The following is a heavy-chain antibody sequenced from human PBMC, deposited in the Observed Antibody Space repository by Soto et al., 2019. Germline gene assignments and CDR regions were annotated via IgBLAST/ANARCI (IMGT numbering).Heavy chain of an antibody. CDR3: ARGGWAGTTDYYYYGMDV. CDR2: IYYSGST. CDR1: GGSISSGDYY. J-gene: IGHJ6*02. V-gene: IGHV4-30-4*01. Sequence: PSETLSLTCTVSGGSISSGDYYWSWIRQSPGMGLEWIGYIYYSGSTSYNPSLKSRVTISVDTSKNQFSLKLSSVTAADTAVYYCARGGWAGTTDYYYYGMDVWGQGTTVTVSS. D-gene: IGHD1-7*01.